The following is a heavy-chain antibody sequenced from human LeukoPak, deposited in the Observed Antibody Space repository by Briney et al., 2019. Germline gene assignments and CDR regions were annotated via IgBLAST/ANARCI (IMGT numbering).Heavy chain of an antibody. Sequence: GGSLRLSCAASGFTVSSNYMSWVRQAPGKGLEWVSDIYSSGSTYYVYSVKGRFTISRDNSKNTLYLQMNSLRAEDTAVYYCAREVRLYYGSGSYVVYFDYWGQGALVTVSS. V-gene: IGHV3-53*01. CDR3: AREVRLYYGSGSYVVYFDY. CDR1: GFTVSSNY. J-gene: IGHJ4*02. CDR2: IYSSGST. D-gene: IGHD3-10*01.